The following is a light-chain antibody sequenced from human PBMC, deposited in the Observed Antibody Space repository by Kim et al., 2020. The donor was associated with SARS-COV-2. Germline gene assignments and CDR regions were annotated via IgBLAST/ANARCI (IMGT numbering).Light chain of an antibody. Sequence: SYELTQPPSVSVSPGQTASITCSGDKLGDKYACWYQQKPGQSPVLVIYQDSKRPSGIPERFSGSNSGNTATLTISGTQAIDEADYYCQAWDSSTAWVVFGGGTQLTVL. CDR2: QDS. V-gene: IGLV3-1*01. J-gene: IGLJ2*01. CDR3: QAWDSSTAWVV. CDR1: KLGDKY.